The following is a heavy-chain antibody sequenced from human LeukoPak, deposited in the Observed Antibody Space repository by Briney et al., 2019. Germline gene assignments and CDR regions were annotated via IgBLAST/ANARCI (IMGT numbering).Heavy chain of an antibody. Sequence: GGSLRLSCAASGFTFSSYWMHSVRQVPGKGLVWVSRINSDGSSTSYADSVKGRFTISRDNAKNTLYVQMNSLRAEDTAVYYCAKGTGYSFDYWGQGTLVTVSS. J-gene: IGHJ4*02. CDR2: INSDGSST. V-gene: IGHV3-74*01. CDR3: AKGTGYSFDY. CDR1: GFTFSSYW. D-gene: IGHD3/OR15-3a*01.